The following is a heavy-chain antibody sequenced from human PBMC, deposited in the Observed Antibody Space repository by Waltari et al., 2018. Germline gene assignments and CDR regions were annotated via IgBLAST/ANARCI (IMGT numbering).Heavy chain of an antibody. J-gene: IGHJ4*02. V-gene: IGHV3-30-3*01. CDR2: ISYDGSNK. CDR3: ARDLGVVVTAKTFDY. Sequence: QVQLVESGGGVVQPGRSLRLSCAASGFTFSSYAMHWVRQAPGKGLEWVAVISYDGSNKDYADSVKGRFTISRDNSKNTLYLQMNSLRAEDTAVYYCARDLGVVVTAKTFDYWGQGTLVTVSS. D-gene: IGHD2-21*02. CDR1: GFTFSSYA.